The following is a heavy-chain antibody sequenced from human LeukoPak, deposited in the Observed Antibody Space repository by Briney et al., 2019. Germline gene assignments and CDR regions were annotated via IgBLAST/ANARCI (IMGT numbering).Heavy chain of an antibody. J-gene: IGHJ6*02. D-gene: IGHD5-24*01. CDR2: ISSSGSTI. V-gene: IGHV3-48*03. CDR1: GFTFSSYE. CDR3: ASRDKGYYYGMGV. Sequence: PGGSLRLSCAASGFTFSSYEMNWVRQAPGKGLEWVSYISSSGSTIYYADSVKGRFTISRDNAKNSLYLQMNSLRAEDTAVYYCASRDKGYYYGMGVWGQGTTVTVSS.